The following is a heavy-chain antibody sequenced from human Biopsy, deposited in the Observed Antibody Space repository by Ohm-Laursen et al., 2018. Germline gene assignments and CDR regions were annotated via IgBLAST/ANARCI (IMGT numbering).Heavy chain of an antibody. CDR2: FAPENGKT. V-gene: IGHV1-24*01. CDR3: AADINVWNVNY. D-gene: IGHD1-1*01. CDR1: GYAVTEFS. J-gene: IGHJ4*02. Sequence: ASVKVSCKVSGYAVTEFSMHWVRQAPGKGLEWMGGFAPENGKTIYAQKFQGRVTMTEGTSTDTAYMELSSLRSEDTAVYYCAADINVWNVNYWGQGTHVTVSS.